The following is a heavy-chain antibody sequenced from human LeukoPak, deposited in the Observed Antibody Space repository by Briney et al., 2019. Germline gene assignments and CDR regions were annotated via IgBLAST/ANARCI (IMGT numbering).Heavy chain of an antibody. CDR2: IDPSDSYT. J-gene: IGHJ4*02. CDR1: GYSFPSYW. Sequence: GESLKISCKGSGYSFPSYWITWVRQMPGKGLEWMGSIDPSDSYTNYSPSFQGHVTISADKSISTAYLQWSSLKASDTAMYYCARLDYYDSGSYFHYWGQGTLVTVSS. CDR3: ARLDYYDSGSYFHY. V-gene: IGHV5-10-1*01. D-gene: IGHD3-10*01.